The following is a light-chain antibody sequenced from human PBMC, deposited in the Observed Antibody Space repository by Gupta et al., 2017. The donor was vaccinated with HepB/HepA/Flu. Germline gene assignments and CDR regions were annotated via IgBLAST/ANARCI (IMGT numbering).Light chain of an antibody. CDR3: AAWDDSLSNVI. CDR2: RDI. J-gene: IGLJ2*01. Sequence: SLLTQAPSAPVTPRQRVTIPCSVRGSNVGSNFVGWYPQFPGTAPKLLISRDIQRPSGVPDRFSGSKSGTSASLAISGLRSEDEADYFCAAWDDSLSNVIIGGGTRLTVL. CDR1: GSNVGSNF. V-gene: IGLV1-47*01.